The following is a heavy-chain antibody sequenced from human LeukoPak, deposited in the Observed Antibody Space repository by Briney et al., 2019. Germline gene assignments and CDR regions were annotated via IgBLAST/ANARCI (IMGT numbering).Heavy chain of an antibody. J-gene: IGHJ4*02. CDR1: GFAFSTYA. V-gene: IGHV3-23*01. Sequence: GGSLRLSCAASGFAFSTYAMIWVRQAPGKGLEWGSGISGSGGSTYYADSVKGRFTISRDNSKNTLYLQMNSLIAGDTAIYYCAKNRALHETDYWGQGTLVTVSS. CDR3: AKNRALHETDY. CDR2: ISGSGGST. D-gene: IGHD2-21*01.